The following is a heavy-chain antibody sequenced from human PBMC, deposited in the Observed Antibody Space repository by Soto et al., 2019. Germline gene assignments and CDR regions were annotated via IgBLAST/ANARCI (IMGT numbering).Heavy chain of an antibody. CDR2: IYHSGRT. J-gene: IGHJ5*02. CDR1: GGSISTGDYS. CDR3: ARDSDYYTLMP. V-gene: IGHV4-30-2*01. Sequence: SETLSLTCAVSGGSISTGDYSWSWIRQPPGKGLEWIGCIYHSGRTYYNPSLKSRVTISVDRSTNQFSLKLSSVTAADTAVYYCARDSDYYTLMPWGQGTLVTVSS. D-gene: IGHD3-22*01.